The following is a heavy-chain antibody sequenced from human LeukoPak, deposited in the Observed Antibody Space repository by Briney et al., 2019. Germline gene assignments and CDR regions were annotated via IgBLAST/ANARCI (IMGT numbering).Heavy chain of an antibody. Sequence: GGSLRLSCAASGFMFRSYGMHWVRQAPGKGLEWVSLISAGATSTFYAGSVKGRFTMSRDNSKNTLYLQMNSLRAEDTAFYYCARDDNWGFDYWGQGALVTVSS. CDR1: GFMFRSYG. J-gene: IGHJ4*02. V-gene: IGHV3-NL1*01. D-gene: IGHD7-27*01. CDR2: ISAGATST. CDR3: ARDDNWGFDY.